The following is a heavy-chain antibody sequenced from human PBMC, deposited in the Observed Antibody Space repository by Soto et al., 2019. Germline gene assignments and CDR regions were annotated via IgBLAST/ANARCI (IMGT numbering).Heavy chain of an antibody. CDR2: IYSSGST. Sequence: SETLSLTCTVTGGTISGYYWTWIRQSAGGGLEWIGRIYSSGSTNYNPSLKSRVTISLDTSMNHFSLRLSSVTAADTGLYYCVRRHEYGGPDRFDDWGRGTLVTVSS. D-gene: IGHD3-16*01. CDR3: VRRHEYGGPDRFDD. V-gene: IGHV4-4*07. CDR1: GGTISGYY. J-gene: IGHJ4*02.